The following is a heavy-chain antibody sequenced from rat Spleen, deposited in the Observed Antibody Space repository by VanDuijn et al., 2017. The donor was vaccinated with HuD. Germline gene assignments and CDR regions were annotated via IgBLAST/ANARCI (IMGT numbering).Heavy chain of an antibody. V-gene: IGHV2-6*01. CDR1: GFSLTSYT. D-gene: IGHD4-6*01. CDR2: ISSGGST. Sequence: QVQLKASGPGLVQPSQTLSLTCTVSGFSLTSYTVSWVRQPPGKGLEWIAAISSGGSTYYNSALKSRLSISRDTSKSQVFLKMNSLQTEDTAMYFWARWADYWGQGVMVTVSS. J-gene: IGHJ2*01. CDR3: ARWADY.